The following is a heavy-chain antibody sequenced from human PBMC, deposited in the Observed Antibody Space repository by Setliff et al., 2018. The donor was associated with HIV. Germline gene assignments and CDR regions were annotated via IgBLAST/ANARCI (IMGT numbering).Heavy chain of an antibody. CDR1: GGTFSSYA. D-gene: IGHD2-15*01. CDR2: IIPIFGTA. Sequence: SVKVSCKASGGTFSSYAISWVRQAPGQGLEWMGGIIPIFGTANYAQKFQGRVTITADESTSTAYMELSSLRSEDTAVYYGARDGGYWSGGSCSESGYWGQGTLVTVSS. CDR3: ARDGGYWSGGSCSESGY. V-gene: IGHV1-69*13. J-gene: IGHJ4*02.